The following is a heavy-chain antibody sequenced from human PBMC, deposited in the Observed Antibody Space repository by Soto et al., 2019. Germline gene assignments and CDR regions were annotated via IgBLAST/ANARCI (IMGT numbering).Heavy chain of an antibody. D-gene: IGHD1-26*01. CDR3: ARDVGEGLSHSGSYYPFDY. CDR2: IIPIFGTA. CDR1: GGTFSSYA. J-gene: IGHJ4*02. Sequence: QVQLVQSGAEVKKPGSSVKVSCKASGGTFSSYAISWMRQAPGQGLEWMGGIIPIFGTANYAQKFQGRVTITADESTSTAYMELSSLRSEDTAVYYCARDVGEGLSHSGSYYPFDYWGQGTLVTVSS. V-gene: IGHV1-69*01.